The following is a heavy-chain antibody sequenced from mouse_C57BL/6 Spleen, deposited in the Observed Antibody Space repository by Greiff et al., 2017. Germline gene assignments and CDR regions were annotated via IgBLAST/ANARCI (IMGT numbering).Heavy chain of an antibody. D-gene: IGHD2-4*01. CDR1: GYAFSSSW. Sequence: QVQLKESGPELVKPGASVKISCKASGYAFSSSWMNWVKQRPGKGLEWIGRIYPGDGDTNYNGKFKGKATLTADKSSSTAYMQLSSLTSEDSSVYFCAIIYYDYDGPYAMDYWGQGTSVTVSS. J-gene: IGHJ4*01. CDR3: AIIYYDYDGPYAMDY. CDR2: IYPGDGDT. V-gene: IGHV1-82*01.